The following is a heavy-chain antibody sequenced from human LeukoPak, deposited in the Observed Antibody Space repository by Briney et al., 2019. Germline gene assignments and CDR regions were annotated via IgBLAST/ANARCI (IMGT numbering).Heavy chain of an antibody. D-gene: IGHD6-25*01. CDR2: ISSNGGST. CDR3: ASGPAADAFDI. CDR1: GFHFRIYA. V-gene: IGHV3-64*01. Sequence: HPGGSLRLSCAAWGFHFRIYAMHWVRQAPGKGLEYVSAISSNGGSTYYANSVKGRFTISRDNSKNTLYLQMGSLKAEDMAVYYCASGPAADAFDIWGQGTMVTVSS. J-gene: IGHJ3*02.